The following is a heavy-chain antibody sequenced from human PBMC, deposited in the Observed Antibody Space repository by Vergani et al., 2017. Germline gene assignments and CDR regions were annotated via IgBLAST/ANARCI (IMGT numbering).Heavy chain of an antibody. J-gene: IGHJ4*02. CDR3: ARDGPDLCSSTSCYGFDY. D-gene: IGHD2-2*01. V-gene: IGHV1-46*01. CDR2: INPSGGST. CDR1: GYTFTSYY. Sequence: QVQLVQSGAEVKKPGASVKVSCKASGYTFTSYYMHWVRQAPGQGLEWMGIINPSGGSTSYAQKFQGKVTMTRDTSTSTVYMELSSLSSEDTAVYYCARDGPDLCSSTSCYGFDYWGQGTLVTVSS.